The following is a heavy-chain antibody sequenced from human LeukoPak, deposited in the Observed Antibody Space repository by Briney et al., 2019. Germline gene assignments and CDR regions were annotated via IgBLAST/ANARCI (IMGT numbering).Heavy chain of an antibody. D-gene: IGHD2-2*03. Sequence: ASVKVSCKASGYTFTSYDINWVRQATGQGLEWMGWMNPNSGNTGYAQKFQGRVTMTRNTSISTAYMELSSLRSEDTAVYYCAREGADGYCSSTSCYYFDYWGQGTLVTVSS. CDR2: MNPNSGNT. CDR1: GYTFTSYD. CDR3: AREGADGYCSSTSCYYFDY. J-gene: IGHJ4*02. V-gene: IGHV1-8*01.